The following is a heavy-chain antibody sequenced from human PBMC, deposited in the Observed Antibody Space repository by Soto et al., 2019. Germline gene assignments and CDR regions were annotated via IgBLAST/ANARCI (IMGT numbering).Heavy chain of an antibody. V-gene: IGHV1-69*13. CDR1: GGTFSSYA. Sequence: ASVKVSCKASGGTFSSYAVSWVRQAPGQGLEWMGGIIPIFGTANYAQKFQGRVTITADESTSTAYMELSSLRSEDTAVYYCARGPMDYYYGMDVWGQGTTVTVSS. CDR3: ARGPMDYYYGMDV. J-gene: IGHJ6*02. D-gene: IGHD2-2*03. CDR2: IIPIFGTA.